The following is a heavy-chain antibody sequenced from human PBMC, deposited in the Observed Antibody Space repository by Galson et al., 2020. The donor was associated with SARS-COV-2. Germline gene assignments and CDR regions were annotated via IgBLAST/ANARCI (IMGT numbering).Heavy chain of an antibody. Sequence: ETSETLSLTCTVSGGSISSSSYYWGWIRQPPGKGLEWIGSIHYSGSNYYNPSLKSRVTISVDTSKNKFSLKLSSVTAADTAVYYCARQCSSSRREYYYYYGMDVWGQGTTVTVSS. CDR3: ARQCSSSRREYYYYYGMDV. J-gene: IGHJ6*02. D-gene: IGHD6-13*01. CDR1: GGSISSSSYY. CDR2: IHYSGSN. V-gene: IGHV4-39*01.